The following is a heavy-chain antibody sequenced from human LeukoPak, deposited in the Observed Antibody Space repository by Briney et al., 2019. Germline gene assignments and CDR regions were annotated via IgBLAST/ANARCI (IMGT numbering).Heavy chain of an antibody. CDR3: ARLALRHTPMVPYNWFDP. J-gene: IGHJ5*02. CDR2: IKQDGSEK. CDR1: GFTFSSYE. Sequence: GGSLRLSCAASGFTFSSYEMNWVRQAPGKGLEWVANIKQDGSEKYYVDSVKGRFTISRDNAKNSLYLQMNSLRAEDTAVYYCARLALRHTPMVPYNWFDPWGQGTLVTASS. V-gene: IGHV3-7*01. D-gene: IGHD5-18*01.